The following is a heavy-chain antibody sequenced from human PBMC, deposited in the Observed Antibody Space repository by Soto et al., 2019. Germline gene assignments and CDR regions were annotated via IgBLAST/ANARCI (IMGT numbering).Heavy chain of an antibody. D-gene: IGHD3-3*01. J-gene: IGHJ6*03. CDR1: GGSISSYP. CDR2: VYKSGSL. V-gene: IGHV4-59*12. CDR3: ARDLGTIFDYYYYMDV. Sequence: SETLSLTCTVSGGSISSYPWSWIRQAPGKGLEWIGYVYKSGSLSYSPSLKSRVTISMDTSGNQFSLQLNSVTPEDTAVYYCARDLGTIFDYYYYMDVWGKGTTVTVSS.